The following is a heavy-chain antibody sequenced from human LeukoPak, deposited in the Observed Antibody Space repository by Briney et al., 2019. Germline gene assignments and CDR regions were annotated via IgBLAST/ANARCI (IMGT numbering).Heavy chain of an antibody. CDR1: GGSISSYY. Sequence: PSETLSLTCTVSGGSISSYYWGWSRQPPGKGLEWIGNIYYRGSTYYNMSLKSRVTISVDTSKNQFSLKVSSVTAADTAVYYCVRDRGRGGIDPWGQGNLVIVSS. CDR3: VRDRGRGGIDP. J-gene: IGHJ5*02. D-gene: IGHD3-10*01. CDR2: IYYRGST. V-gene: IGHV4-59*04.